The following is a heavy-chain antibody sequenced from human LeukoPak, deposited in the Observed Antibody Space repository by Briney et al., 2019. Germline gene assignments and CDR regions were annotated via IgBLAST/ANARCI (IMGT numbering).Heavy chain of an antibody. CDR3: ARGGLGPDFVFDY. D-gene: IGHD3-16*01. V-gene: IGHV4-34*01. CDR1: GGSFSGYY. CDR2: INHSGST. Sequence: SETLSLTCAVYGGSFSGYYWSWIRQPPGKGLEWIGEINHSGSTNYNPSLKSRVTISVDTSKNQFSLKLSSVIAADTAVYYCARGGLGPDFVFDYWGQGTLVTVSS. J-gene: IGHJ4*02.